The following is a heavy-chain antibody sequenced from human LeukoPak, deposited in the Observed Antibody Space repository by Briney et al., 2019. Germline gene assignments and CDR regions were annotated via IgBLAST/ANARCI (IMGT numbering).Heavy chain of an antibody. Sequence: ASVKVSCKASGYTFTSYGISWVRQAPGQGLEWMGWISAYNGNTNYAQKLQGRVTMTTDTFTSTAYMELRSLRSDDTAVYYCARGAYYYDSSGPGHYFDYWGQGTLVTVSS. J-gene: IGHJ4*02. CDR3: ARGAYYYDSSGPGHYFDY. D-gene: IGHD3-22*01. CDR1: GYTFTSYG. CDR2: ISAYNGNT. V-gene: IGHV1-18*01.